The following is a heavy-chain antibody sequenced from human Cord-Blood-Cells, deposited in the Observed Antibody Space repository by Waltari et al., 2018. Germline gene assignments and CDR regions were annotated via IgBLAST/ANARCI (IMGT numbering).Heavy chain of an antibody. CDR3: ARDSTLGY. CDR1: GFPFRSHA. D-gene: IGHD3-16*01. J-gene: IGHJ4*02. CDR2: ISYDGSNK. Sequence: QVQLVESGGGVVQPGRSLRLSCAASGFPFRSHARHWGRQAPGKGLEWVAVISYDGSNKYYADSVKGRFTISRDNSKNTLYLQMNSLRAEDTAVYYCARDSTLGYWGQGTLVTVSS. V-gene: IGHV3-30-3*01.